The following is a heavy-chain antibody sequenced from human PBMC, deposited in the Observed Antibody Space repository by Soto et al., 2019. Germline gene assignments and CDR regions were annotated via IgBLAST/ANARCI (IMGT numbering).Heavy chain of an antibody. J-gene: IGHJ6*02. D-gene: IGHD2-15*01. CDR3: ARGAVAGADYGMAV. CDR2: IYTSGGT. CDR1: GGSMSTYY. Sequence: QVQLQESGPGLVKPWETLSLTCSVSGGSMSTYYWSWIRQPAGKALEWVGRIYTSGGTNYSPSLKSRVTMSIDTSKKRISLKLNSVTAADTAVYYCARGAVAGADYGMAVWGQGTTVTVSS. V-gene: IGHV4-4*07.